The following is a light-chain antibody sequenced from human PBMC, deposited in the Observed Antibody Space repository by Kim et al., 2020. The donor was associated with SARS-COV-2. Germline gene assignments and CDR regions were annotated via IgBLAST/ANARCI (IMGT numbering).Light chain of an antibody. V-gene: IGLV1-40*01. J-gene: IGLJ1*01. CDR3: QSYDSSLSGPYV. CDR1: SSNIGAVYD. Sequence: VTPPCPGSSSNIGAVYDVHWYQQLPGTAPKLLFYGNSNRPSGVPDRFSGSKSGTSASLAITGLQAEDEADYYCQSYDSSLSGPYVFGTGTKVTVL. CDR2: GNS.